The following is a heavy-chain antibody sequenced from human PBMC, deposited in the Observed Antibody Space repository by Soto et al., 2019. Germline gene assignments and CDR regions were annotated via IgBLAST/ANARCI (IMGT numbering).Heavy chain of an antibody. CDR3: ASARGGYCSGGSCYVDYYYYGMDV. D-gene: IGHD2-15*01. V-gene: IGHV1-3*01. Sequence: XSVKVSCKASVYTFTSYAMHWVRQAPGQSLEWVGWINAGNGNTKYSQKFQGRVTITRDTSASTAYMELSSLRSEDTAVYYCASARGGYCSGGSCYVDYYYYGMDVWGQGTTVTVSS. CDR1: VYTFTSYA. CDR2: INAGNGNT. J-gene: IGHJ6*02.